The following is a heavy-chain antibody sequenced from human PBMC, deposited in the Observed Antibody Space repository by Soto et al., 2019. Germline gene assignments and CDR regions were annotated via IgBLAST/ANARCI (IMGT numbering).Heavy chain of an antibody. CDR2: ISGKNGNT. CDR1: GYTFISHG. D-gene: IGHD2-15*01. Sequence: QVQLVQSGVEVKKPGAPVKVSCKASGYTFISHGISWVRQAPGQGLEWMGWISGKNGNTNYAQKLQGRVTLTTDTSTSTAYIELRSLRSDDTAVYYCARVSSSIVVVPDYGMDVWGQGTTVTVSS. V-gene: IGHV1-18*04. J-gene: IGHJ6*02. CDR3: ARVSSSIVVVPDYGMDV.